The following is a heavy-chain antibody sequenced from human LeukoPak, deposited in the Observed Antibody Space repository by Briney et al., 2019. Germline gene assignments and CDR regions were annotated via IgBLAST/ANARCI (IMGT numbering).Heavy chain of an antibody. CDR2: ISYDGSNK. J-gene: IGHJ4*02. V-gene: IGHV3-30*18. Sequence: GGSLRLSCAASGFTFSSYGMHWVRQAPGKGLEWVAVISYDGSNKYYADSVKGRFTISRDNSKNTLYLQMNSLRAEDTAVYYCAKGGNYVWGSYRHWGQGTLVTVSS. CDR3: AKGGNYVWGSYRH. D-gene: IGHD3-16*02. CDR1: GFTFSSYG.